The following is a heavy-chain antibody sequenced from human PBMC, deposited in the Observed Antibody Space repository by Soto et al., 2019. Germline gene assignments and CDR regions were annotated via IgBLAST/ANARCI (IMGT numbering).Heavy chain of an antibody. CDR3: AISVAGTSPRTLDY. CDR2: ISYDGSNK. D-gene: IGHD6-19*01. V-gene: IGHV3-30*03. J-gene: IGHJ4*02. CDR1: GFTFSSYG. Sequence: PGGSLRLSCAASGFTFSSYGMHWVRQAPGKGLEWVAVISYDGSNKYYADSVKGRFTISRDNSKNTLYLQMNSLRAEDTAVYYCAISVAGTSPRTLDYWGQGTLVTVSS.